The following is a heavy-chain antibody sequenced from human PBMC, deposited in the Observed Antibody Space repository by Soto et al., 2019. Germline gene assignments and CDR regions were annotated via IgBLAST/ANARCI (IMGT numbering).Heavy chain of an antibody. CDR2: INPSGGST. CDR1: GYTFTSYY. V-gene: IGHV1-46*01. D-gene: IGHD5-18*01. Sequence: QVQLVQSGAEVKKPGASVKVSCKASGYTFTSYYMHWVRQPPGQGLEWMGIINPSGGSTSYAQKFQGRVTMTRDTSTSTVYMELSSLRSEDTAVYYCDTILLWRVAAFDIWGQVTMVTVSS. J-gene: IGHJ3*02. CDR3: DTILLWRVAAFDI.